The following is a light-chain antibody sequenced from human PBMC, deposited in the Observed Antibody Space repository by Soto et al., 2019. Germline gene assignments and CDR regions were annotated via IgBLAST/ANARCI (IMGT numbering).Light chain of an antibody. CDR1: QDISNS. CDR2: AAS. CDR3: QKYNSAPLT. V-gene: IGKV1-27*01. Sequence: DIQMTQSPSSLSASVGDRVTITCRASQDISNSLAWYQQKPGKVPNVLIYAASILQSGVPARFSGSGSGTDFTLTISSLQPEEVATYYCQKYNSAPLTFGGGTKVEI. J-gene: IGKJ4*01.